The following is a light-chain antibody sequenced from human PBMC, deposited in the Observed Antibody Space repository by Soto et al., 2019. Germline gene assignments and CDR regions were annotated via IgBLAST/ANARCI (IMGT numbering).Light chain of an antibody. CDR2: INSDGSH. V-gene: IGLV4-69*01. CDR1: SGYSSYA. J-gene: IGLJ2*01. CDR3: QTWGTGIQV. Sequence: QPVLTQSPSASASLGASVKLTCTLSSGYSSYAIAWHQQQPEKGPRYLMKINSDGSHSKGDGIPDRFSGSSSGAERYLTISSLQSEDEADYYCQTWGTGIQVFGGGTKVTVL.